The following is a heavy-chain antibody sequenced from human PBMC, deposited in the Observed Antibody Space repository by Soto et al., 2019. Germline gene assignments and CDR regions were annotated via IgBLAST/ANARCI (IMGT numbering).Heavy chain of an antibody. D-gene: IGHD2-8*01. V-gene: IGHV4-59*08. J-gene: IGHJ5*02. CDR1: GGAISSYY. CDR2: IYYSGST. CDR3: TEAYYAMEGYILVP. Sequence: PWETLSLTCTVSGGAISSYYWSWIRQPPGKGLEWIGYIYYSGSTNYNPSLKSRVTISVDPSKNQFSLKLSAVTAADTAVYYRTEAYYAMEGYILVPWGPGASVTVSS.